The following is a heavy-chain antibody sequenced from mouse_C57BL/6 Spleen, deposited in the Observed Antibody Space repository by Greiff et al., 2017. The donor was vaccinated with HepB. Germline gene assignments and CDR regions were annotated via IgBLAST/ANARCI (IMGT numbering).Heavy chain of an antibody. D-gene: IGHD1-2*01. CDR2: ISYSGST. J-gene: IGHJ2*01. CDR1: GYSITSGYG. CDR3: ARTARIQY. V-gene: IGHV3-2*02. Sequence: EVQLQQSGPGLVKPSQSLSLTCTVTGYSITSGYGWNWIRQFPGNKLEWMGYISYSGSTNYNPSLKSRNSITRDTSKNQFFLLLNSVTTEDTATYYCARTARIQYWGQGTTLTVSS.